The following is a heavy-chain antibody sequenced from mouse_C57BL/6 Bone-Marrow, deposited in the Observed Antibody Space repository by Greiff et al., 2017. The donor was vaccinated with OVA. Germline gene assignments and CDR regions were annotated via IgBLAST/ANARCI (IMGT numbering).Heavy chain of an antibody. CDR3: TSRPLRSYYFDY. Sequence: EVQRVESGTVLARPGASVKMSCKTSGYTFTSYWMHWVKQRPGQGLEWIGAIYPGNSDTSYNQKFKGKAKLTAVTSASTAYMELSSLTNEDSAVYYCTSRPLRSYYFDYWGQGTTLTVSS. J-gene: IGHJ2*01. CDR2: IYPGNSDT. V-gene: IGHV1-5*01. CDR1: GYTFTSYW. D-gene: IGHD1-1*01.